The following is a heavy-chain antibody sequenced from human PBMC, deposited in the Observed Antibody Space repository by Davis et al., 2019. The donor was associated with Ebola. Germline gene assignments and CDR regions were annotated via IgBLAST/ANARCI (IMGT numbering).Heavy chain of an antibody. J-gene: IGHJ5*02. CDR2: ISSSGSTI. V-gene: IGHV3-11*01. D-gene: IGHD1-1*01. CDR3: AREAGTMFDP. CDR1: GFTFSDYY. Sequence: GESLKISCAASGFTFSDYYMNWIRQAPGKGLEWVSYISSSGSTIYYADSVKGRFTISRDNAKNSLYLQMNSLRAEDTAVYYCAREAGTMFDPWGQGTLVTVSS.